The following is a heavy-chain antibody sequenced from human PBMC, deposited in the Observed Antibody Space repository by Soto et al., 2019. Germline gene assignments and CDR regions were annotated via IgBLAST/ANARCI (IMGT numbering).Heavy chain of an antibody. CDR2: ITGSGGET. CDR1: GFSFNNYV. D-gene: IGHD1-7*01. CDR3: TTKELPKSGVPFNYDY. Sequence: EVQLLESGGGLVQPGGSLRLSCAASGFSFNNYVMTWVRQPPGKGLEWVSAITGSGGETFYADSVKGRFSISRDNSKNTLYLQINSLRAEDTALYYCTTKELPKSGVPFNYDYWGQGTLVTVSS. J-gene: IGHJ4*02. V-gene: IGHV3-23*01.